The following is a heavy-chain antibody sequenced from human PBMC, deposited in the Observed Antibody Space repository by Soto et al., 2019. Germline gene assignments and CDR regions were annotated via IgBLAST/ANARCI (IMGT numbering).Heavy chain of an antibody. D-gene: IGHD3-16*02. Sequence: GGSLRLSCAASGFTFSSYAMSWVRQAPGKGLEWVSAISGSGGSTYYADSVKGRFTISRDNSKNTLYLQMNSLRAEETAVYYCAKAAEDYDYIWGSYRYGFGAFDIWGQGTMVTVSS. CDR2: ISGSGGST. V-gene: IGHV3-23*01. CDR3: AKAAEDYDYIWGSYRYGFGAFDI. J-gene: IGHJ3*02. CDR1: GFTFSSYA.